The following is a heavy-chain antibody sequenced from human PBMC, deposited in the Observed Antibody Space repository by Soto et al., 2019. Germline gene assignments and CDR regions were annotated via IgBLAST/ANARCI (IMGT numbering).Heavy chain of an antibody. Sequence: GGSLRLSCAASGFTFSSYWMSWVRQAPGKGLEWVANIKQDGSEKYYVDSVKGRFTISRDNAKNSLYLQMNSLRAEDTAVYYCARAPGDILTGIDYWGQGTLVTVSS. CDR1: GFTFSSYW. CDR2: IKQDGSEK. D-gene: IGHD3-9*01. V-gene: IGHV3-7*05. CDR3: ARAPGDILTGIDY. J-gene: IGHJ4*02.